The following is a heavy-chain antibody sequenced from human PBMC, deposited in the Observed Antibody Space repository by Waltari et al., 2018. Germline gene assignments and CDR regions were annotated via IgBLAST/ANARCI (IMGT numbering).Heavy chain of an antibody. J-gene: IGHJ4*02. CDR1: GSTLTALS. D-gene: IGHD3-3*01. Sequence: QVQPEQSGAEVKKPGASVKVPCKGVGSTLTALSMHWVRQAPGKGLEWMGGFDPEDGEAVFAQKFQGRLTLTEDTPANTAYMELTSLTSEDTAVYYCASGLIIPGRFRLGYWGQGTLVTVSA. CDR3: ASGLIIPGRFRLGY. V-gene: IGHV1-24*01. CDR2: FDPEDGEA.